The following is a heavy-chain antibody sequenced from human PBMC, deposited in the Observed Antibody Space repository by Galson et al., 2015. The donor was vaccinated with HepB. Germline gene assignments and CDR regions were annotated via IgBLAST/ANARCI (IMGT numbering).Heavy chain of an antibody. D-gene: IGHD1-1*01. Sequence: SVKVSCKASGGTFSSYAISWVRQAPGQGLEWMGRIIPILGIANYAQKFQGRVTITADKSTSTAYMELSSLRSEDTAVYYCARAILLRSVPHHTTGTTYYYYGMDVWGQGTTVTVSS. CDR2: IIPILGIA. CDR3: ARAILLRSVPHHTTGTTYYYYGMDV. CDR1: GGTFSSYA. V-gene: IGHV1-69*04. J-gene: IGHJ6*02.